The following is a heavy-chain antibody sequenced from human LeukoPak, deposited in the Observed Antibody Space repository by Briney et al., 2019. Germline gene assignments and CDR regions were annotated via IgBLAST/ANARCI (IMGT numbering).Heavy chain of an antibody. CDR1: GGSISSSSYY. V-gene: IGHV4-39*07. Sequence: SETLSLTCTVSGGSISSSSYYWGWIRQPPGKGLEWIGSMYSSGSTYDNPSLKSRVTISVDTSKNQFSLKLSSVTAADTAVYYCARAVDRDYCSSTSCYTSVGYWFDPGAREPWSPSPQ. CDR2: MYSSGST. D-gene: IGHD2-2*02. CDR3: ARAVDRDYCSSTSCYTSVGYWFDP. J-gene: IGHJ5*02.